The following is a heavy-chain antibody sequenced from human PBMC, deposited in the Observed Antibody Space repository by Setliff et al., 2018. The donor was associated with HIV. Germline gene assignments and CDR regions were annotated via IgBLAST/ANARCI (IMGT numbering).Heavy chain of an antibody. CDR2: INYSGTT. CDR1: GDSISSTTFY. Sequence: SETLSLTCTVSGDSISSTTFYWVWIRQPPGKGLEWIGIINYSGTTYHNPSLKSRVTISVATSKNQFSLRLSSVTAADTAVYYCARHSGSGYYLIDPWGQGTLVTVSS. D-gene: IGHD3-22*01. J-gene: IGHJ5*02. V-gene: IGHV4-39*01. CDR3: ARHSGSGYYLIDP.